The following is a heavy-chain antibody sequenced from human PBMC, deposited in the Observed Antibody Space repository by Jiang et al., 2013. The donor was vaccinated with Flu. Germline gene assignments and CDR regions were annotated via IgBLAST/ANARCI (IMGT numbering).Heavy chain of an antibody. J-gene: IGHJ4*02. CDR1: GFTFSSYA. Sequence: QLLESGGGLVQPGGSLRLSCAASGFTFSSYAMSWVRQAPGKGLEWVSAISGSGGSTYYADSVKGRFTISRDNSKNTLYLQMNSLRAEDTAVYYCAKVPDIVVVPAAIIGTFFDYWGQGTLVTVSS. CDR2: ISGSGGST. CDR3: AKVPDIVVVPAAIIGTFFDY. D-gene: IGHD2-2*02. V-gene: IGHV3-23*01.